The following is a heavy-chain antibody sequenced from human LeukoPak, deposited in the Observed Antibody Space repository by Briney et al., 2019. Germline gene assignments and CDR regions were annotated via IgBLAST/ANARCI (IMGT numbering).Heavy chain of an antibody. D-gene: IGHD6-13*01. Sequence: GASVKVSCKASGGTFSSYAISWVRQTPGQGLEWLGWISGHSGNANYAQKFQDRVVMTTDRSTGTAYMELRSVRSDDTAVYYCARCYSSSWQRLDNWGQGTLVIVSS. CDR2: ISGHSGNA. CDR1: GGTFSSYA. V-gene: IGHV1-18*01. J-gene: IGHJ4*02. CDR3: ARCYSSSWQRLDN.